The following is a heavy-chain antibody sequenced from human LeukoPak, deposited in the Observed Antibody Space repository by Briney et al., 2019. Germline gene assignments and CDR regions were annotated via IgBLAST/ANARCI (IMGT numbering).Heavy chain of an antibody. CDR3: AREGAAAEDVNWFDP. J-gene: IGHJ5*02. CDR2: INPNSGNT. Sequence: ASVKVSCNASGYTFTGYYMHWVRQAPGQGLEWMGWINPNSGNTHYTQKFQDRVTMTRDTSISIAYMELSSLESDDTAIYYCAREGAAAEDVNWFDPWGQGTLVTVSS. CDR1: GYTFTGYY. D-gene: IGHD6-25*01. V-gene: IGHV1-2*02.